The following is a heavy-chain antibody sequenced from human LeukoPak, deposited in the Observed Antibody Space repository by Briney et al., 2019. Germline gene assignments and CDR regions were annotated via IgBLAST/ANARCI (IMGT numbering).Heavy chain of an antibody. J-gene: IGHJ4*02. V-gene: IGHV5-51*01. D-gene: IGHD3-10*01. CDR2: IYPGDSDP. CDR3: AGAYSYGSGSYYHFDY. CDR1: GYSFPTYW. Sequence: GESLKISCKGSGYSFPTYWIAWVRQMPGKGLEWMGIIYPGDSDPRYSPSFQGQVTISADKSISTAYLQWSSLKASDTAIYYCAGAYSYGSGSYYHFDYWGQGTLVTVSS.